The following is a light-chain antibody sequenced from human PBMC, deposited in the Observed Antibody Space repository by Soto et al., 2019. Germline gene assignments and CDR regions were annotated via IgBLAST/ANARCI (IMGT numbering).Light chain of an antibody. CDR2: DSS. CDR1: QPISNW. CDR3: QQYNSDPYT. Sequence: DIQMTQSPSTLSASVEDRVTISCRASQPISNWLAWYQQKPGKAPKLLIYDSSSLETGVPPRFSGTGSGTQYPLTISSLQPDDSATYYCQQYNSDPYTFGQGTRLQIK. J-gene: IGKJ2*01. V-gene: IGKV1-5*01.